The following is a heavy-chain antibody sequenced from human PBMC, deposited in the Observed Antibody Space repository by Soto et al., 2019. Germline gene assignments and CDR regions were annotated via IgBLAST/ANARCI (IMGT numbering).Heavy chain of an antibody. CDR1: GYTFTSYY. J-gene: IGHJ4*02. CDR2: INPSGGST. V-gene: IGHV1-46*01. Sequence: QVQLVQSGAEVKKPGASVKVSCKASGYTFTSYYMHWVRQAPGQGLEWMGIINPSGGSTSYAQKFQGRVTMTRDTSTSTVYMELSSLRSQDTAVYYCARVPDYYDSSGYRYFAYWGQGTLVTVSS. D-gene: IGHD3-22*01. CDR3: ARVPDYYDSSGYRYFAY.